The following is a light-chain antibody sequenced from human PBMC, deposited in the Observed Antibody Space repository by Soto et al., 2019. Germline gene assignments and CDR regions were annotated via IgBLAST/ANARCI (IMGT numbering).Light chain of an antibody. V-gene: IGKV1-39*01. CDR2: AAS. CDR1: QSISSY. CDR3: QQSYSTPVT. J-gene: IGKJ5*01. Sequence: DIQMTQSPSSLSASVGDRVTITCRASQSISSYLNWYQQKPGKAPKLLIYAASSLQSGVPSSFSGSGSGKDLHPTISTLQPEDFATYNCQQSYSTPVTFGKGT.